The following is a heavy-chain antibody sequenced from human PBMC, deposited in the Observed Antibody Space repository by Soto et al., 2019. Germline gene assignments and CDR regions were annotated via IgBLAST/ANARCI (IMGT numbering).Heavy chain of an antibody. CDR2: IKPDESEK. CDR3: VRGGSNYAS. CDR1: GFTFSDSW. Sequence: EVQLVESGGGLVQPGGSLRLSCTASGFTFSDSWMTWVRQAPGKGLEWVARIKPDESEKKYADSVKGRFSISRDNAKNSMYLHMDSLRGEDTAVYYCVRGGSNYASWGQGNLVTVSS. J-gene: IGHJ5*02. V-gene: IGHV3-7*01. D-gene: IGHD4-4*01.